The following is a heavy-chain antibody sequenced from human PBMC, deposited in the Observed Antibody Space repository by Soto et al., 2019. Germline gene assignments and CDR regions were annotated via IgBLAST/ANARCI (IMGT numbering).Heavy chain of an antibody. Sequence: QVQFVQSGAEVKKPGASVKVSCKASGYTFTSYAMHWVRQAPGQRLEWMGWINAGNGNTKYSQKFQGRVTITRDTSASTAYMELSSLRSGDTAVYYCARGLNGYLHYFDYWGQGTLVTVSS. D-gene: IGHD5-18*01. CDR2: INAGNGNT. CDR1: GYTFTSYA. CDR3: ARGLNGYLHYFDY. J-gene: IGHJ4*02. V-gene: IGHV1-3*01.